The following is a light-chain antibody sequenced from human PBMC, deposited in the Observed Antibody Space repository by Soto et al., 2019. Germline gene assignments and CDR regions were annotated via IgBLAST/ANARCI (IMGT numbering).Light chain of an antibody. J-gene: IGLJ1*01. CDR1: SSDVGSYNY. CDR3: CSYTSTGTYG. V-gene: IGLV2-14*01. Sequence: QSALTQPASVSGSPGQSITISCTGTSSDVGSYNYVSWYQQHPDKAPKLMIYDVSNRPSGVSNRFSGSKSGNTAFLTISGLQADDEADYFCCSYTSTGTYGFGTGTKVTVL. CDR2: DVS.